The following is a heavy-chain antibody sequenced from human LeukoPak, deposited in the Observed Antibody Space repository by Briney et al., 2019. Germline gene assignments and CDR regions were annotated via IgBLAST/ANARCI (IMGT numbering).Heavy chain of an antibody. CDR2: ISAYNGNT. Sequence: ASVKVSCKASGYTFTSYGISWVRQAPGQGLEWMGWISAYNGNTNYAQKFQGRVTMTEDTSTDTAYMELSSLRSEDTAVYYCATGNTGYYSFFDYWGQGTLVTVSS. CDR1: GYTFTSYG. J-gene: IGHJ4*02. CDR3: ATGNTGYYSFFDY. D-gene: IGHD3-9*01. V-gene: IGHV1-18*01.